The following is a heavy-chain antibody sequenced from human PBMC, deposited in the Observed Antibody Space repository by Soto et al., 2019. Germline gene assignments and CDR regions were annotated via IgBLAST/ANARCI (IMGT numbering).Heavy chain of an antibody. CDR1: GYTFTSYG. CDR2: ISAYNGNT. V-gene: IGHV1-18*01. J-gene: IGHJ3*02. Sequence: ASVKVSCKASGYTFTSYGISWVRQAPGQGLEWMGWISAYNGNTNYAQKLQGRVTMTTDTSTSTAYMELRSLRSDDTAVYYCARDGTGGPNIWGDNRAFDIWAKGQWSPSPQ. CDR3: ARDGTGGPNIWGDNRAFDI. D-gene: IGHD3-16*01.